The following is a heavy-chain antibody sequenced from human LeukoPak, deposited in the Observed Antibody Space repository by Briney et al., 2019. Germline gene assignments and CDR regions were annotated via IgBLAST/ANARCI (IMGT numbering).Heavy chain of an antibody. CDR2: IRSKGYGGTT. CDR1: GFTFGDYA. V-gene: IGHV3-49*04. D-gene: IGHD2-2*01. CDR3: TRFVGSSTSLIDY. Sequence: GGSLRLSCTASGFTFGDYAMSWVRQAPGKGLEWVGFIRSKGYGGTTEYAASVKGRFTISRDDSKSIAYLQMNSLKTKDSAVYYCTRFVGSSTSLIDYWGQGTLVTVSS. J-gene: IGHJ4*02.